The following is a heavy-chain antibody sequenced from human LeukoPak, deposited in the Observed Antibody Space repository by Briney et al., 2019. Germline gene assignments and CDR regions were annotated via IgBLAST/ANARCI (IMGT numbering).Heavy chain of an antibody. V-gene: IGHV3-7*04. D-gene: IGHD5-18*01. CDR1: GFTFSSYA. CDR2: IHKDGSEK. J-gene: IGHJ4*02. Sequence: PGGSLRLSCAASGFTFSSYAMTWVRQAPGKGLEWVANIHKDGSEKYYVDSVKGRFSITRDNAKNSLFLQMNSLRAEDSAVYYCARYGYGYGTPFDYWGQGTLVTVSS. CDR3: ARYGYGYGTPFDY.